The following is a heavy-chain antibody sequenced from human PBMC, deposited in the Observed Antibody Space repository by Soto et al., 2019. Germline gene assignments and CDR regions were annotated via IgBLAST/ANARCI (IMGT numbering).Heavy chain of an antibody. V-gene: IGHV1-69*13. CDR2: IIPIFGTA. J-gene: IGHJ6*02. D-gene: IGHD6-13*01. CDR3: ARDPIRRIAAADYYYGMDV. Sequence: GAPVKVSWQASGSTFSNYAISWVRQAPGQRLEWMGGIIPIFGTANYAQKFQGRVTITADESTSTAYMELNSLRSEDTAVYYCARDPIRRIAAADYYYGMDVWGQGTKVTV. CDR1: GSTFSNYA.